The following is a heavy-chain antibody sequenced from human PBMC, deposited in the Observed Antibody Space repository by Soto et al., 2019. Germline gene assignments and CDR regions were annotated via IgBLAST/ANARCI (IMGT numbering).Heavy chain of an antibody. J-gene: IGHJ4*02. CDR1: GGSVSSGSYY. Sequence: ASETLSLTCTVSGGSVSSGSYYWSWIRQPPGKGLEWIGYIYYNGSTNYNPSLKSRVTISVDTSKNQFSLKLSSVTAADTAVYYCARGDYGGNYDYWGQGTLVTVSS. CDR3: ARGDYGGNYDY. CDR2: IYYNGST. D-gene: IGHD4-17*01. V-gene: IGHV4-61*01.